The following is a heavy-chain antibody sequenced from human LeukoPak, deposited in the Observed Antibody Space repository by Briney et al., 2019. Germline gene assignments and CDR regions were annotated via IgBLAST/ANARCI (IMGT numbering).Heavy chain of an antibody. V-gene: IGHV4-34*01. CDR2: INHSGST. CDR3: ARIGVVLRYFDWTSNWFDP. D-gene: IGHD3-9*01. Sequence: PSETLSLTCAVYGVSFSGYYWSWIRRPPGKGLEWIGEINHSGSTNYNPSLKSRVTISVDTSKNQFSLKLSSVTAADTAVYYCARIGVVLRYFDWTSNWFDPWGQGTLVTVSS. J-gene: IGHJ5*02. CDR1: GVSFSGYY.